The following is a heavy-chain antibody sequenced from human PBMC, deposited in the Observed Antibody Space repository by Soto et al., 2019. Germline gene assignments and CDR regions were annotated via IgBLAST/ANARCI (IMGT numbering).Heavy chain of an antibody. D-gene: IGHD3-10*01. CDR1: GFTFDDYA. V-gene: IGHV3-9*01. J-gene: IGHJ4*02. Sequence: SLRLSFAASGFTFDDYAMHWVRQAPGKGLEWVSGISWSSGSIGHADSVKGRFTISRDNAKKSLYMQMNSLRGEDTALYYCAKDIGEAAFRYFFDYWGQGTLVTVSS. CDR3: AKDIGEAAFRYFFDY. CDR2: ISWSSGSI.